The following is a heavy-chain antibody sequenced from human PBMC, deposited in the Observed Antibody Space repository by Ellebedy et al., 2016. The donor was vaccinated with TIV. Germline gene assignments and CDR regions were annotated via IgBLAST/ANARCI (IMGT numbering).Heavy chain of an antibody. Sequence: AASVKVSCKASGYTFTNYDIHWVRQAPGQGLAWMGWMNPNSGNTGYAQKFQGRVTITRNTSIRTAYMELNSLRSEDTAVYYCGRCQDMVRGPRGMDVWGQGTTVTVSS. CDR2: MNPNSGNT. V-gene: IGHV1-8*03. CDR3: GRCQDMVRGPRGMDV. D-gene: IGHD3-10*01. CDR1: GYTFTNYD. J-gene: IGHJ6*02.